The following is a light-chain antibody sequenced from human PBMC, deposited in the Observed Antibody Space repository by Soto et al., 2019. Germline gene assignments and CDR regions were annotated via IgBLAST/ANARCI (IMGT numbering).Light chain of an antibody. CDR3: QHRTHCPRT. J-gene: IGKJ2*01. CDR2: DTS. Sequence: EVVLTQSPGTLSLSPGERATLSCRASQSVGTFLAWYQQKPGQAPRLIIYDTSNRATGIPARFSGTGSGTVFALTISSVEPEDFTFYFCQHRTHCPRTFGQGTKLHI. CDR1: QSVGTF. V-gene: IGKV3-11*01.